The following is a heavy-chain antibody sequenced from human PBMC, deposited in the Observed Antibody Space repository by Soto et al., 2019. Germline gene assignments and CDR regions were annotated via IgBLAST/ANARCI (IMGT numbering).Heavy chain of an antibody. CDR3: ARDSRWFDP. CDR1: GGSISSYY. CDR2: IYYSGST. J-gene: IGHJ5*02. V-gene: IGHV4-59*01. D-gene: IGHD2-2*01. Sequence: SETLSLTCTVSGGSISSYYWSWLRQPPGKGLEWIGYIYYSGSTNYNPSLKSRVTISVDTSKNQFSLKLSSVTAAETAVYYCARDSRWFDPWGQGTLVTVS.